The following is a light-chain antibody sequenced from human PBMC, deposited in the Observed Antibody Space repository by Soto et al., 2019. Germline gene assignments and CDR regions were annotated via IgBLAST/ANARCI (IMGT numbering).Light chain of an antibody. CDR1: SSDVADYKF. CDR3: DSYTSSGTYV. Sequence: QSALTQPASVSGSPGQSIAISCTGSSSDVADYKFVSWDQQHPGKAPKLMIYDVSSRPSGVSNRFSGSKSGNTASLTISGLQAEDEADYYCDSYTSSGTYVFGSGTKVTVL. J-gene: IGLJ1*01. V-gene: IGLV2-14*01. CDR2: DVS.